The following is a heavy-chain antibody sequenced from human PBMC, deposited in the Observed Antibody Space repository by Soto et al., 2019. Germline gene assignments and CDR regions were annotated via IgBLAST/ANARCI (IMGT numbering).Heavy chain of an antibody. CDR3: ARGGGSSPYFYGMDV. D-gene: IGHD3-10*01. Sequence: EVQLVETGGGLIQPGESLRLSCAVSGFTVSSNYMSWVRQAPGKGLEWVSLIYSAGSTYYADSVKGRFTISRDNSKNTLYLQMNSLRAEDTAVYYCARGGGSSPYFYGMDVW. V-gene: IGHV3-53*02. CDR1: GFTVSSNY. CDR2: IYSAGST. J-gene: IGHJ6*01.